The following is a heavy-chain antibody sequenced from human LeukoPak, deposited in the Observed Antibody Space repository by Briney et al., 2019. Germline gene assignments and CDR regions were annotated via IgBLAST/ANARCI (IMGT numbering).Heavy chain of an antibody. CDR3: ATGENSWGLIPKYYFDY. J-gene: IGHJ4*02. CDR2: IYYSGNT. V-gene: IGHV4-61*08. D-gene: IGHD7-27*01. CDR1: GDSISSGDYY. Sequence: PSETLSLTCTVSGDSISSGDYYWSWIRQPPGKGLEWIGYIYYSGNTNYNPSLKSRVTISVDTSKNQFSLKLSSVTAADTAVYYCATGENSWGLIPKYYFDYWGQGTLVTVSS.